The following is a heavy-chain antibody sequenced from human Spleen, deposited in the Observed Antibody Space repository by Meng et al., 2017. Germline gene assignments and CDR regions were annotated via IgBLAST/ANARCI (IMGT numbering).Heavy chain of an antibody. CDR1: GGSISSSTW. V-gene: IGHV4-4*02. D-gene: IGHD4-17*01. CDR2: VSHSGTT. J-gene: IGHJ5*02. CDR3: ARQKAYDHYVFWFDP. Sequence: QVQLQQSGPGLVQPSGTLSLTCAVSGGSISSSTWWSWVRQPPGKGLEWIGEVSHSGTTRYNPSLKSRVTLSLDNSKNQFSLMLSSVTAADTAVYYCARQKAYDHYVFWFDPWGQGALVTVSS.